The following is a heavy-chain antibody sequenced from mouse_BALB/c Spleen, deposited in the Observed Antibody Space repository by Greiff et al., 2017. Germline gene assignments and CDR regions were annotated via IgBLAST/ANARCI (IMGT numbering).Heavy chain of an antibody. CDR1: GYTFTSYV. CDR2: INPYNDGT. CDR3: ARGIYYDYDGLAD. J-gene: IGHJ3*01. D-gene: IGHD2-4*01. V-gene: IGHV1-14*01. Sequence: VQLQQSGPELVKPGASVKMSCKASGYTFTSYVMHWVQQKPGQGLAWIGYINPYNDGTKYNEKFKGKATLTSDKSSSTAYMELSSLTSEDSAVYYCARGIYYDYDGLADWGQGKRVTVAA.